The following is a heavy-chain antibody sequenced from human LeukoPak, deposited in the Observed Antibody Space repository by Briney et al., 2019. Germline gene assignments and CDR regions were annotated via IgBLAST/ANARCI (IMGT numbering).Heavy chain of an antibody. CDR3: ARHPIAVAGVDY. CDR1: GGSFSGYY. Sequence: SETLPLTCAVYGGSFSGYYWSWIRQPPGKGLEWIGEINHSGSTNYNPSLKSRVTISVDTSKNQFSLKLSSVTAADTAVYYCARHPIAVAGVDYWGQGTLVTVSS. D-gene: IGHD6-19*01. V-gene: IGHV4-34*01. J-gene: IGHJ4*02. CDR2: INHSGST.